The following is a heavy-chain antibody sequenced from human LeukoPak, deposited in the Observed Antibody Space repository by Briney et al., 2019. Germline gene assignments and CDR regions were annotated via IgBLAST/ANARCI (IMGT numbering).Heavy chain of an antibody. D-gene: IGHD4-17*01. J-gene: IGHJ2*01. CDR2: TYYSGST. CDR1: GGSISSYY. CDR3: ARRYGDYVNWYFDL. Sequence: SETLSLTCTVSGGSISSYYWSWIRQPPGKGLEWIGYTYYSGSTNYNPSLKSRVTISVDTSKNQFSLKLSSVTAADTAVYYCARRYGDYVNWYFDLWGRGTLVTVSS. V-gene: IGHV4-59*01.